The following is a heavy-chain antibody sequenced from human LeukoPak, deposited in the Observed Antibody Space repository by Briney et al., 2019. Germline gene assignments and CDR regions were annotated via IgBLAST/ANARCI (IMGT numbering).Heavy chain of an antibody. V-gene: IGHV4-34*01. J-gene: IGHJ4*02. Sequence: SETLSLTCAVYGGSFSGYYWCWIRQPPGKGLEWIGEINHSGSTNYNPSLKSRVTISVDTSKNQFSLKLSSVTAADTAVYYCAREGYYYDSSGYRETKTDYWGQGTLVTVSS. CDR2: INHSGST. CDR1: GGSFSGYY. CDR3: AREGYYYDSSGYRETKTDY. D-gene: IGHD3-22*01.